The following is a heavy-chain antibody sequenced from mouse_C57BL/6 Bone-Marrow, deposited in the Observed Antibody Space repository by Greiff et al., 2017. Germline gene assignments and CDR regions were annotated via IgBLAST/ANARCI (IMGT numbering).Heavy chain of an antibody. D-gene: IGHD2-3*01. CDR1: GYTFTSYW. J-gene: IGHJ3*01. V-gene: IGHV1-52*01. CDR2: IDPSDSET. CDR3: ARSGSYDGYLAWFAY. Sequence: VQLQQPGPELVRPGSSVKLSCKASGYTFTSYWMHWVKQRPIQGLDWIGNIDPSDSETHYNQKFKDKATLTVDKSSSTAYMQLSSLTSEDSAVYCCARSGSYDGYLAWFAYWGQGTLVTVSA.